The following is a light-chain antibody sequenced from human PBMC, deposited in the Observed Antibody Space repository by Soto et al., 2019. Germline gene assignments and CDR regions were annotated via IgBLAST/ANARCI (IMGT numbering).Light chain of an antibody. CDR2: KTS. J-gene: IGKJ1*01. Sequence: DIQMTQSPSTLSASVGDSVTITCRASESVSDGLAWYQQKPGKAPKLLISKTSRLESGVPSRFSGSGSGTEVTLTIISLRPDVFATYYCQQYNTYRTFGKGTKVDIK. V-gene: IGKV1-5*03. CDR3: QQYNTYRT. CDR1: ESVSDG.